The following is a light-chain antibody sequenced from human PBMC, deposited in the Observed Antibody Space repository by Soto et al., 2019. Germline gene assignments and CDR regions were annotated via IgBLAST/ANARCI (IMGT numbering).Light chain of an antibody. Sequence: TVMTQCPSTLSVSLGERATLACRASQGLXSNLDWYKEKPGQTPRLLXYNISTRATGIPTRLSGSGSGTEFTLTISSLQSEDFAVCYCQQYNSWTLTFGGGTKVDIK. V-gene: IGKV3D-15*01. CDR2: NIS. CDR1: QGLXSN. J-gene: IGKJ4*01. CDR3: QQYNSWTLT.